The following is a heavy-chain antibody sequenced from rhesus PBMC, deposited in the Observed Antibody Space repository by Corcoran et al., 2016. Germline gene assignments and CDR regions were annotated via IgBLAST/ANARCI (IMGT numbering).Heavy chain of an antibody. V-gene: IGHV4-147*01. CDR3: ASLPTGVTTRFRFDV. CDR2: IYGRRGST. CDR1: GYSISSNY. J-gene: IGHJ5-1*01. D-gene: IGHD4-17*01. Sequence: QVQLQESGPGLVKPSETLSLTCAVSGYSISSNYWSWIRQAPGTGLEWIGRIYGRRGSTAYHPSLRSRVPIHTDTSKTQFSLKLGSVTAADTAVYYCASLPTGVTTRFRFDVWGPGVLVTVSS.